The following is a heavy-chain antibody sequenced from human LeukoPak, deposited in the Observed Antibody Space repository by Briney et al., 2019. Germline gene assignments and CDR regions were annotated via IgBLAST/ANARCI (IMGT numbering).Heavy chain of an antibody. D-gene: IGHD3-10*01. V-gene: IGHV4-39*07. J-gene: IGHJ4*02. CDR1: GGSISSSSYY. CDR2: IYYSGST. CDR3: ARERDDYYGSGFPDY. Sequence: PSETLSLTCTVSGGSISSSSYYWGWIRQPPGKGLEWIGSIYYSGSTYYNPSLKSRVTISVDTSKNQFSLKLSSVTAADTAVYYCARERDDYYGSGFPDYWGQGTLVTVSS.